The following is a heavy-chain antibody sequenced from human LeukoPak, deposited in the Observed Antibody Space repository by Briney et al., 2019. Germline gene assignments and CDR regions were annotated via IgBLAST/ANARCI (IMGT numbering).Heavy chain of an antibody. D-gene: IGHD2-15*01. CDR3: ARDLDLGAATSGMDV. CDR2: INHSGST. J-gene: IGHJ6*02. V-gene: IGHV4-34*01. CDR1: GGSFSGYY. Sequence: SETLSLTCAVYGGSFSGYYWSWIRQPPGKGLEWIGEINHSGSTNYNPSLKSRVTISVDTSKSQFSLKLSSVTAADTAVYYCARDLDLGAATSGMDVWGQGTTVTVSS.